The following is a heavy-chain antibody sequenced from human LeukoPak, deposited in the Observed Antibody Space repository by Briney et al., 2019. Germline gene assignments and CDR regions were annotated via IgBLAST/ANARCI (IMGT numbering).Heavy chain of an antibody. Sequence: GGSLRLSCAASGFTFSSYAMSWVRQAPGKGLEWVSAISGSGGSTYYADFVKGRFTISRDNSKNTLYLQMNSLRAEDTAVYYCAKAFYTYCSGGSCYPTPKWEYGMDVWGQGTTVTVSS. CDR1: GFTFSSYA. J-gene: IGHJ6*02. D-gene: IGHD2-15*01. V-gene: IGHV3-23*01. CDR3: AKAFYTYCSGGSCYPTPKWEYGMDV. CDR2: ISGSGGST.